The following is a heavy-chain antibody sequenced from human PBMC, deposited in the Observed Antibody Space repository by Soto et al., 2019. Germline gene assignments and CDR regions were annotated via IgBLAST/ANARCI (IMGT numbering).Heavy chain of an antibody. CDR3: ARLRQMATSSGY. CDR2: IYHSGST. Sequence: SETLSLTCAVSGGSISSGGYSWSWIRQPPGKGLEWIGYIYHSGSTYYNPSLKSRVTISVDTSKNQFSLKLSSVTAADTAVYYCARLRQMATSSGYWGQGTLVTVSS. V-gene: IGHV4-30-2*03. J-gene: IGHJ4*02. CDR1: GGSISSGGYS. D-gene: IGHD3-22*01.